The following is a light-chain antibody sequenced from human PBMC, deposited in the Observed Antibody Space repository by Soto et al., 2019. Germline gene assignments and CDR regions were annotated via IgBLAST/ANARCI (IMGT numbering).Light chain of an antibody. CDR3: QQFTLYPIT. CDR1: QGISSA. CDR2: DAS. Sequence: AIQLTQSPSSLSAFVGDRVTITCRASQGISSALAWYQQKPGKPPNLLIFDASTLESGVPSRFSGSGSGTDFTLTITRLQPDDFATYYWQQFTLYPITFGQGTRLEI. J-gene: IGKJ5*01. V-gene: IGKV1-13*02.